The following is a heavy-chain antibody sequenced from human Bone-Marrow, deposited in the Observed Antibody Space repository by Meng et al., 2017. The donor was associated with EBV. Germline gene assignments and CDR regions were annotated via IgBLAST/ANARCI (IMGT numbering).Heavy chain of an antibody. J-gene: IGHJ4*02. CDR3: AKGVHMVRGVITFYFDY. V-gene: IGHV3-23*01. CDR2: ISGSGGST. CDR1: GFTFSSYA. D-gene: IGHD3-10*01. Sequence: EVQLLESGGGLVQPGGSLRLPCAASGFTFSSYAMSWVRQAPGKGLELVSAISGSGGSTYYADSVKGRFTISRDNSKNTLYLQMNSLRAEDTAVYYCAKGVHMVRGVITFYFDYWGQGTLVTVSS.